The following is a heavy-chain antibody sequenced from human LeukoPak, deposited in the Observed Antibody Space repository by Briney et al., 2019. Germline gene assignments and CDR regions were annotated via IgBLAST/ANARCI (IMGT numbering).Heavy chain of an antibody. V-gene: IGHV3-48*04. CDR2: ISSSGSTI. Sequence: GGSLRLSCAASGFTFSSYGMHWVRQAPGKGLERVSYISSSGSTIYYADSVKGRFTISRDNAKNSLYLQMNSLRAEDTAVYYCAELGITMIGGVWGKGTTVTISS. CDR3: AELGITMIGGV. D-gene: IGHD3-10*02. J-gene: IGHJ6*04. CDR1: GFTFSSYG.